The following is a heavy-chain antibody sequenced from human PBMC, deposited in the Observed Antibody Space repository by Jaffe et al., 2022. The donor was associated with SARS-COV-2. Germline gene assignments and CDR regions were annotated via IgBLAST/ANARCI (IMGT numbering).Heavy chain of an antibody. CDR3: AHQTDLRYYDILTGYFSERYYFDY. CDR1: GFSLSTTGGG. V-gene: IGHV2-5*02. D-gene: IGHD3-9*01. Sequence: QITLKESGPTLVKPTQTLTLTCTFSGFSLSTTGGGVGWIRQPPGKALEWLALIYWDDDKRYSPSLKSRLTITKDTSKNQVVLTLTNVDPVDTATYYCAHQTDLRYYDILTGYFSERYYFDYWGQGTLVTVSS. J-gene: IGHJ4*02. CDR2: IYWDDDK.